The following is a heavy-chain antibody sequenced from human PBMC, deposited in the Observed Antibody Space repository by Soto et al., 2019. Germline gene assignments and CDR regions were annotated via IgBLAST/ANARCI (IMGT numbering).Heavy chain of an antibody. V-gene: IGHV3-30*18. CDR2: ISYDGSNK. D-gene: IGHD2-21*02. Sequence: QVQLVESGGGVVQPGRSLRLSCAASGFTFSSYGMHWVRQAPGKGLEWVAVISYDGSNKYYADSVKGRFTISRDNSKNTLYLQMNSLRAEDTAVYYCAKEAAYCGGDCYSVRGWFDPWGQGTPVTVSS. CDR3: AKEAAYCGGDCYSVRGWFDP. J-gene: IGHJ5*02. CDR1: GFTFSSYG.